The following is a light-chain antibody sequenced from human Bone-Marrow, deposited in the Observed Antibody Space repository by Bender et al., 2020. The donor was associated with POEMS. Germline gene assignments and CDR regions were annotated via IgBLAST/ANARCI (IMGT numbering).Light chain of an antibody. CDR2: EVT. Sequence: QSALTQPASVSGSPGQSISISCTGTSSDVGGYSYVSWYQQHPGKAPKLMIYEVTNRPSGVSNRFSGSKSGNTASLTISGLQAEDEADYYCSSYTSISTWVFGGGTKVTVL. CDR1: SSDVGGYSY. CDR3: SSYTSISTWV. J-gene: IGLJ2*01. V-gene: IGLV2-14*01.